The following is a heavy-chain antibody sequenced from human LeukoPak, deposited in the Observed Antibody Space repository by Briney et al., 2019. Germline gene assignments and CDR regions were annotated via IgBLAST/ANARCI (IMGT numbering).Heavy chain of an antibody. Sequence: SETLSLTCTVSGGSISSSSYYWGSVRQPPGKGLEWIGSIYYSGSTYYNPSLKSRVTISVDTSKNQFSLKLSSVTAADTAVYYCARLFRSSISPARFDPWGQGTLVTVSS. J-gene: IGHJ5*02. CDR1: GGSISSSSYY. CDR3: ARLFRSSISPARFDP. V-gene: IGHV4-39*01. D-gene: IGHD2-2*01. CDR2: IYYSGST.